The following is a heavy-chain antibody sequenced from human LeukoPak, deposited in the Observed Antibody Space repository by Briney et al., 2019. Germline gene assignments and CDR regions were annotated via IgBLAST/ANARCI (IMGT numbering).Heavy chain of an antibody. CDR3: ARGGLGGMTPPFDY. D-gene: IGHD1-14*01. Sequence: GGSLRLSCAASGFTVSTNYMSWVRQAPGKGLEWVSVIYSGGTTFYTDSVKGRFTISSDNSKNTLYLQMNGLRAEDTAVYYCARGGLGGMTPPFDYWGQGTLVTVSS. CDR1: GFTVSTNY. CDR2: IYSGGTT. J-gene: IGHJ4*02. V-gene: IGHV3-53*01.